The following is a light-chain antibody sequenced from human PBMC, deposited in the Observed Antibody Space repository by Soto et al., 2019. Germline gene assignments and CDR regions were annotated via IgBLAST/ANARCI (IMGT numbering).Light chain of an antibody. CDR3: QRYISDPFL. J-gene: IGKJ3*01. Sequence: DIQVTQSPSSLSASVGDRVTITCRATQDIRNYLAWYQQKPRKVPKLLIYAASTLQSGVPSRFSGSGSGTEFTLTISSLQPEDVATYYCQRYISDPFLFGRETNVDIK. V-gene: IGKV1-27*01. CDR2: AAS. CDR1: QDIRNY.